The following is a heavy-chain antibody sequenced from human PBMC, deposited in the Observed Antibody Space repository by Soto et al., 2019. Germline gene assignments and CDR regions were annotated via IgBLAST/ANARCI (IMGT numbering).Heavy chain of an antibody. CDR1: GYTFTDYY. Sequence: ASVKVSCKASGYTFTDYYIYWLRQAPGHGLEWMGWINPNSGATNYAHNFQGRVTMTGDTSIRAAYVELSRLSSDDTAVYYCAKDQGGYMVSGMDVWGQGTTVTVSS. CDR3: AKDQGGYMVSGMDV. D-gene: IGHD2-2*02. J-gene: IGHJ6*02. V-gene: IGHV1-2*02. CDR2: INPNSGAT.